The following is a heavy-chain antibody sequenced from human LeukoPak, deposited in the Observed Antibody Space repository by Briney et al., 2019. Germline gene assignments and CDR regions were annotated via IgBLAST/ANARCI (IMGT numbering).Heavy chain of an antibody. CDR2: IYYSGST. D-gene: IGHD4-17*01. CDR1: GGSISSSSYY. J-gene: IGHJ5*02. V-gene: IGHV4-39*07. Sequence: SETLSLTCTVSGGSISSSSYYWGWIRQPPGKGLEWIGSIYYSGSTYYNPSLKSRVTISVDTSKNQFSLKLSSVTAADTAVYYCARRRLRVPNWFDPWGQGTLVTVSS. CDR3: ARRRLRVPNWFDP.